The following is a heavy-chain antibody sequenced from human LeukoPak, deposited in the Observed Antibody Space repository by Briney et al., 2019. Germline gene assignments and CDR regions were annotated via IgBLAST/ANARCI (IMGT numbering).Heavy chain of an antibody. Sequence: GGSLRLSCAASGFTFSRYDMHWVRQATGKGLEWVSAIGTVGDSYYPGSVKGRFTISIENAKNSLYLQMNSLRAGDTAVYYCARGFLGDAFDIWGQGTMVTVSS. D-gene: IGHD3-3*01. CDR3: ARGFLGDAFDI. V-gene: IGHV3-13*01. J-gene: IGHJ3*02. CDR1: GFTFSRYD. CDR2: IGTVGDS.